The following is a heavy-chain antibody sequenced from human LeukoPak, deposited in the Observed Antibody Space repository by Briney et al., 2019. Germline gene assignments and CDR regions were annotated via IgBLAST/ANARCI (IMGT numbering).Heavy chain of an antibody. Sequence: GGSLRLSCAASGFTFSSYSMTWVRQAPGKGLEWVSSISSSSSYIYYADSVKGRFTISRDNAKNSLYLQMNSLRAEDTAVYYCARDSRSSGYYYVYFDYWGQGTLVTVSS. D-gene: IGHD3-22*01. J-gene: IGHJ4*02. V-gene: IGHV3-21*01. CDR3: ARDSRSSGYYYVYFDY. CDR1: GFTFSSYS. CDR2: ISSSSSYI.